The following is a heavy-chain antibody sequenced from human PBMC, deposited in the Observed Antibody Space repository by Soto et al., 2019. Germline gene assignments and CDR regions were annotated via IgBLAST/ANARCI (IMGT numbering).Heavy chain of an antibody. Sequence: GGSLRLSCVASGFTFRNFVMHWVRQAPGKGLEWVAVISNDENIKQYADSVRGRFAIARDNSKNTLYLQVTSLRAEDTAIYYCARGLRSVLDYWGQGALVTVSS. D-gene: IGHD6-6*01. CDR3: ARGLRSVLDY. CDR1: GFTFRNFV. V-gene: IGHV3-33*01. CDR2: ISNDENIK. J-gene: IGHJ4*02.